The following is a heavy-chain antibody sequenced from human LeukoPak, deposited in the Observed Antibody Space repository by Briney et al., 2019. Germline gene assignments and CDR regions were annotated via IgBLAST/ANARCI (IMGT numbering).Heavy chain of an antibody. CDR3: ARDWNYYVSY. CDR2: ISSSSNSI. V-gene: IGHV3-48*04. Sequence: GGSLRLSCAASRFTFTSYSMHWVRQAPGKGLEWVSYISSSSNSIYYADSVKGRFTISRDNAKNSLYLQMNSLRAEDTAVYYCARDWNYYVSYWGQGTLVTVSS. D-gene: IGHD3-10*02. J-gene: IGHJ4*02. CDR1: RFTFTSYS.